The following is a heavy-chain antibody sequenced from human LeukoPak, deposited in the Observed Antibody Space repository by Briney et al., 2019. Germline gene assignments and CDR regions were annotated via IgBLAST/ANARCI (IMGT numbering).Heavy chain of an antibody. J-gene: IGHJ5*02. Sequence: ASVKVSCKASGYTFTGYYMHWVRQAPGQGLEWMGWINPNSGGTNYAQKFQGRVTMTRDTSISTAYMELSRLRSDDTAVYYCARGAYYDSSGYSTPAYNWFDPWGRGTLVTVSS. V-gene: IGHV1-2*02. D-gene: IGHD3-22*01. CDR1: GYTFTGYY. CDR2: INPNSGGT. CDR3: ARGAYYDSSGYSTPAYNWFDP.